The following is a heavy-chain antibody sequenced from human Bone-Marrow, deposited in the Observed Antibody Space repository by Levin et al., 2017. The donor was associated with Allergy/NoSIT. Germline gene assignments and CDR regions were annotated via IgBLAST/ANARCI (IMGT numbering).Heavy chain of an antibody. CDR2: IFSNDEK. CDR1: GFSLKNARVG. Sequence: SGPTLVKPTETLTLTCTVSGFSLKNARVGVSWIRQPPGKALEWLAHIFSNDEKSYSTSLKSRLTISKDTSKSQVVLTMTNVDPVDTGTDYCARVYFQLLYDAFDIWGQGTMVAVSS. CDR3: ARVYFQLLYDAFDI. J-gene: IGHJ3*02. V-gene: IGHV2-26*01. D-gene: IGHD2-8*01.